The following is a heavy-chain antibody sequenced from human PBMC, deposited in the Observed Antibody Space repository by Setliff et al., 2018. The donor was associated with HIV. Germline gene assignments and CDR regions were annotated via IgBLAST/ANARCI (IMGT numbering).Heavy chain of an antibody. J-gene: IGHJ4*02. Sequence: KVSCKASGGTFKNFAINWVRQAPGQGLEWMGGIIPISGTAVYAQNFRGRVTVATDDSTNTAYMEISSLKSDDTAVYFCARVGGVELWSQAYFDYWGQGTLVPFSS. CDR2: IIPISGTA. CDR3: ARVGGVELWSQAYFDY. V-gene: IGHV1-69*05. CDR1: GGTFKNFA. D-gene: IGHD1-1*01.